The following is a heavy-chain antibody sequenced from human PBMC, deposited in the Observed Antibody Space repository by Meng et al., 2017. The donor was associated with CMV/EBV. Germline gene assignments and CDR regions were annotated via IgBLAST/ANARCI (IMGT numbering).Heavy chain of an antibody. J-gene: IGHJ3*02. CDR2: INPNSGGT. D-gene: IGHD6-19*01. CDR3: AVAVAPRGDAFDI. CDR1: GYTFTGYY. Sequence: ASVKVSCKASGYTFTGYYMHWVRQAPGQGLEWMGWINPNSGGTNYAQKFQGRVTMTRDTSISTAYMELSRLRPDDTAVYYCAVAVAPRGDAFDIWGQGTMVTVSS. V-gene: IGHV1-2*02.